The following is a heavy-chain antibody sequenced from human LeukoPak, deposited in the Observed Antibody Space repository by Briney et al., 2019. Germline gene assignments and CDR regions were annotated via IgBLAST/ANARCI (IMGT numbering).Heavy chain of an antibody. V-gene: IGHV1-2*06. D-gene: IGHD3-22*01. Sequence: ASVKVSYKASGYTFTSNYIHWVRQAPGQGREWMGRINPNSGGTKYAQKFQGRDNMNRDTSISTAYIELSRLRSDDTAMYYCAYPSTQYDSSGYRDYWGQGTLVTVSS. CDR1: GYTFTSNY. CDR2: INPNSGGT. J-gene: IGHJ4*02. CDR3: AYPSTQYDSSGYRDY.